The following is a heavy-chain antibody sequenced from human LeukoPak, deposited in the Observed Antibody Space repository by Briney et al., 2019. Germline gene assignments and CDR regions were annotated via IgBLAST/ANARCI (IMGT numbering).Heavy chain of an antibody. J-gene: IGHJ4*02. CDR1: GFTLSSYW. V-gene: IGHV3-23*01. D-gene: IGHD3-22*01. CDR3: AVMHRYYDGSGYWVQ. Sequence: GGSLRLSCAASGFTLSSYWMSWVRQAPGKGLEWVSGISTSGGTTSYAESVKDRFTVSRDNPRNTLYMEMNSLRDEDTAVYYCAVMHRYYDGSGYWVQWGQGTLVTVSS. CDR2: ISTSGGTT.